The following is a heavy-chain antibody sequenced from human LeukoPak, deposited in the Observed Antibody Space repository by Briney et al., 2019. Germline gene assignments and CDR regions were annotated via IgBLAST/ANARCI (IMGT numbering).Heavy chain of an antibody. J-gene: IGHJ3*01. CDR1: GYTFTNSY. D-gene: IGHD5-24*01. Sequence: GASEKVSCKASGYTFTNSYIHWVRQAPGQVLEWMGLINPDGGNTNYAQNFQGRVTLTRDTSTSTVYMELSSLRSEDTAIYYCARIRDGYNDAYDLWGQGTVVTVPS. CDR2: INPDGGNT. CDR3: ARIRDGYNDAYDL. V-gene: IGHV1-46*01.